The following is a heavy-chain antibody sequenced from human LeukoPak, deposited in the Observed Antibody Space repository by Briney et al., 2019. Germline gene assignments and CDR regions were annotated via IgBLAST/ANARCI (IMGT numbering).Heavy chain of an antibody. V-gene: IGHV3-7*03. CDR1: GFTFNSYW. J-gene: IGHJ3*02. Sequence: PGGSLRLSCAASGFTFNSYWMNWVRPAPGKGLEWVANIKRDGSEKYYVDSVKGRFTISRDNSKNTLYLQMNSLRAEDTAVYYCAKGGAFDIWGQGTMVTVSS. CDR3: AKGGAFDI. CDR2: IKRDGSEK.